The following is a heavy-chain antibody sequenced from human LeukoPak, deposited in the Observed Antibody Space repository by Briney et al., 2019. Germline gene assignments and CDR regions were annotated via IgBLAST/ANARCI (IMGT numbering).Heavy chain of an antibody. J-gene: IGHJ4*02. V-gene: IGHV4-34*01. CDR1: GGSFSGYY. D-gene: IGHD6-13*01. CDR2: INHSGST. Sequence: SETLSLTCAVYGGSFSGYYWSWIRQPPGKGLEWIGEINHSGSTNYNPSLKSRVTISVDTSKNQLSLKLSSVTAADTAVYYCASGLVQGYFDYWGQGTLVTVSS. CDR3: ASGLVQGYFDY.